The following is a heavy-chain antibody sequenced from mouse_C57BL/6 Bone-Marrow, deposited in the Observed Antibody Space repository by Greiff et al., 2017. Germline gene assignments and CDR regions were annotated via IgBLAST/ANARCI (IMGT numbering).Heavy chain of an antibody. V-gene: IGHV1-59*01. Sequence: VQLQQPGAELVRPGTSVKLSCKASGYTFTSYWMHWVKQRPGQGLEWIGVIDPSDSYTNYNQKFKGQATLTVDTSSSTAYMQLSSLTSEDSAVYYCARGNDYAWFAYWGQGTLVTVSA. CDR3: ARGNDYAWFAY. J-gene: IGHJ3*01. CDR2: IDPSDSYT. D-gene: IGHD2-4*01. CDR1: GYTFTSYW.